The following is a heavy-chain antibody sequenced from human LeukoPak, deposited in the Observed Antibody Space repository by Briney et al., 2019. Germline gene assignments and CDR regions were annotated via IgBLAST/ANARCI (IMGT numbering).Heavy chain of an antibody. D-gene: IGHD2-21*02. CDR2: IYTSGST. J-gene: IGHJ3*02. V-gene: IGHV4-4*07. CDR1: GGSISSYY. CDR3: ARDRVVVTAISAFDI. Sequence: SETLSLTCTVSGGSISSYYWSWIRQPAGKGLEWIGRIYTSGSTNYNPSLKSRVTMSVDTSNNQFSLKLSSVTAADTAVYYCARDRVVVTAISAFDIWGQGTMVTVSS.